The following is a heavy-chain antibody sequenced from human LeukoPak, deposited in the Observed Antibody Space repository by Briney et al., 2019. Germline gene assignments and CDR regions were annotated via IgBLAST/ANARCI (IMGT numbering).Heavy chain of an antibody. CDR3: AREYYGSGSGPN. J-gene: IGHJ1*01. CDR2: ISGTSNTI. Sequence: GGSLRLSCVGSGFTFSSYSMNWVRQAPGKGLEWVSYISGTSNTIYYADSVKGRFTVSRDNAKNSLYLQMNSLRAEDTAVCYCAREYYGSGSGPNWGQGTLVTVSS. CDR1: GFTFSSYS. D-gene: IGHD3-10*01. V-gene: IGHV3-48*01.